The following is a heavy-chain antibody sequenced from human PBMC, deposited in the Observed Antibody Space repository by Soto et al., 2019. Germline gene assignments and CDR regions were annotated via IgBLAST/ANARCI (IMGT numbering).Heavy chain of an antibody. CDR2: IHHREGT. Sequence: QVQLQESGPGLVKPSGTLSLTCAVSGGSITSNNWWSWVRQAPGEGLEWIGDIHHREGTNYNPSLSGRLSISLDESKSHFSLKLSSVTAADTAVYYCASRYCSSDMGYVYWGPGTLVTVSS. J-gene: IGHJ4*02. D-gene: IGHD2-15*01. V-gene: IGHV4-4*02. CDR1: GGSITSNNW. CDR3: ASRYCSSDMGYVY.